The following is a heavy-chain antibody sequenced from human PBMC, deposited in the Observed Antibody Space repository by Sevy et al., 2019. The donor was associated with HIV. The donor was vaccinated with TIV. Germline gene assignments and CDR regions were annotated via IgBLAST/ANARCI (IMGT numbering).Heavy chain of an antibody. J-gene: IGHJ4*02. Sequence: GGSLRLSCAASAFTFSSYAMSWVRQAPGKGLEWVSAISGSGGSTYYADSVKGRFTISRDNSKNTLYLQMNSLRAEDTAVYYCAKPGTNSSGFHWGQGTLVTVSS. CDR3: AKPGTNSSGFH. V-gene: IGHV3-23*01. CDR1: AFTFSSYA. D-gene: IGHD6-19*01. CDR2: ISGSGGST.